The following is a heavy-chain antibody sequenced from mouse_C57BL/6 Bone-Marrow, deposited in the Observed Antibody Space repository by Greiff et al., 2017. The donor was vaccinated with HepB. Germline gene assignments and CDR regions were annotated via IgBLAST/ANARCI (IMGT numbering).Heavy chain of an antibody. V-gene: IGHV1-69*01. Sequence: QVQLQQSGAELVMPGASVKLSCKASGYTFTSYWMHWVKQRPGQGLEWIGEIDPSDSYTNYNQKFKGKSTLTVDKSSSTAYMQLSSLKSEDSAVYYCARGGYDGYYVGVAWFAYWGQGTLVTVSA. CDR1: GYTFTSYW. D-gene: IGHD2-3*01. J-gene: IGHJ3*01. CDR2: IDPSDSYT. CDR3: ARGGYDGYYVGVAWFAY.